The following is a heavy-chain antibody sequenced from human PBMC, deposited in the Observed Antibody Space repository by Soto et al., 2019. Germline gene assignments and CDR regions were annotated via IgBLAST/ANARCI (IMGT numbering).Heavy chain of an antibody. CDR2: ISFDGTKK. D-gene: IGHD4-17*01. CDR1: GFTFNIYA. V-gene: IGHV3-30-3*01. J-gene: IGHJ6*02. Sequence: QAQLVESGGGVAQPGRSLRLSCAASGFTFNIYALHWVRQAPGKGLEWVAVISFDGTKKYYSDSVKGRFTISRDNLKNTLYLQMNNLRVEDAALYFCAREDDYGYRYINYGLDVWGQGTTVTVSS. CDR3: AREDDYGYRYINYGLDV.